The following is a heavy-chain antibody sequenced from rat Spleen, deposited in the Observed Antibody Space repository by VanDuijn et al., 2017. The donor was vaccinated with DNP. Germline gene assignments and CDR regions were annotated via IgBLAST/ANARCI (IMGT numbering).Heavy chain of an antibody. CDR3: ARDWEGVTY. D-gene: IGHD5-1*01. Sequence: EVQLVESGGGLVQPGRSLKLSCAASGFTFSNYYMAWVRQAPKKGLEWVATISTSGSRTYYPDSVKGRFTISRDNAKSSLYLQMNSLKSEDTATYYCARDWEGVTYWGQGVMVTVSS. V-gene: IGHV5-25*01. J-gene: IGHJ2*01. CDR2: ISTSGSRT. CDR1: GFTFSNYY.